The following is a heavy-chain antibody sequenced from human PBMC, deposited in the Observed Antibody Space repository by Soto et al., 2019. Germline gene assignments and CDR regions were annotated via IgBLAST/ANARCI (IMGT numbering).Heavy chain of an antibody. CDR2: IFYLGSS. CDR3: ARHSLALRKNNWFDP. J-gene: IGHJ5*02. CDR1: GDSIISSDFY. V-gene: IGHV4-39*01. D-gene: IGHD3-3*02. Sequence: PSETLSLTCTVSGDSIISSDFYWGWVRQPPGEGLEWIGNIFYLGSSYYNPSLKSRVTMSVDTSKNQFSLRLRSVTAADTALYFCARHSLALRKNNWFDPWGQGIMVTVSS.